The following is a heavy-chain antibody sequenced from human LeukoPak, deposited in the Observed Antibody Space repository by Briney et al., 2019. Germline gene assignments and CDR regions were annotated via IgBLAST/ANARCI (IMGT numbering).Heavy chain of an antibody. V-gene: IGHV3-23*01. D-gene: IGHD2-2*01. CDR1: GFTFSNYA. Sequence: GGSLRLSCEASGFTFSNYAMSWVRQAPGKGLEWVSSIRASGGSTYYADSVKGRFTISRDNAKNSLYLQMNSLRDEDTAVYYCAKDRGYHFDYWGQGTLVTVSS. CDR3: AKDRGYHFDY. J-gene: IGHJ4*02. CDR2: IRASGGST.